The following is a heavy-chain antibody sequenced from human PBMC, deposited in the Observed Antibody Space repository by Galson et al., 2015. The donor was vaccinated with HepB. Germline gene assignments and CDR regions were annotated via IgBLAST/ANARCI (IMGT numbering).Heavy chain of an antibody. CDR2: IGAYNGNT. CDR1: GYTFTSYG. D-gene: IGHD2-15*01. Sequence: SVKVSCKAFGYTFTSYGISWVRQAPGQGLEWMGWIGAYNGNTNYAQNLQGRVTMTTDTSTSTAYMELRSLRSDDTAVYYCARVGYCGGGSCYSGWFDPWGQGTLVTVSS. V-gene: IGHV1-18*01. CDR3: ARVGYCGGGSCYSGWFDP. J-gene: IGHJ5*02.